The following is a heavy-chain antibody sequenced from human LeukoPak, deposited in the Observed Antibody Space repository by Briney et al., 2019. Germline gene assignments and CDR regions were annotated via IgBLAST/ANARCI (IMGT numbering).Heavy chain of an antibody. Sequence: GGSLRLSCAASGFTFSSYAMSWVRQAPGKGLEWVSAISGSGGSTYYADSVKGRFTISRDNSKNTLYLQVNSLRAEDTAVYYCAKNPSSGYYWGDAFDIWGQGTMVTVSS. CDR2: ISGSGGST. CDR1: GFTFSSYA. J-gene: IGHJ3*02. V-gene: IGHV3-23*01. D-gene: IGHD3-22*01. CDR3: AKNPSSGYYWGDAFDI.